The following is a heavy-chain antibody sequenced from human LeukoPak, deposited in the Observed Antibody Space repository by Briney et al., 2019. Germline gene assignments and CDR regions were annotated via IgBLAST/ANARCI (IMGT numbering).Heavy chain of an antibody. CDR3: AKASGYDSHFDY. CDR1: GFTFSSYG. J-gene: IGHJ4*02. Sequence: GGSLRLSCAASGFTFSSYGMHWVRQAPGKGLEWVAFIRYGGSNKYYADSVKGRFTISRDNSKNTLFLQMGSLRAEDMAVYYCAKASGYDSHFDYWGQGTLVTVSS. V-gene: IGHV3-30*02. CDR2: IRYGGSNK. D-gene: IGHD5-12*01.